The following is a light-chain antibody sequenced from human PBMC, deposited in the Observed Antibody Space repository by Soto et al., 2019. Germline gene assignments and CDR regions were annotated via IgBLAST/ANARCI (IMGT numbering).Light chain of an antibody. V-gene: IGKV1-5*03. CDR1: QSISSW. J-gene: IGKJ1*01. CDR2: KAS. CDR3: QQYNSYSRT. Sequence: DIQMTQSPSTLSASVGYRVTITCRASQSISSWLAWYQQKPGKAPKLLIYKASSLESGVPSRFSGSGSGTEFTLTISSLPPDDFATYYCQQYNSYSRTFGQGTKVEIK.